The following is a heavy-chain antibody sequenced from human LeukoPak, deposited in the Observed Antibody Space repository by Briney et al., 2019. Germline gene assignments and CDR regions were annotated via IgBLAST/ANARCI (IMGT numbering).Heavy chain of an antibody. V-gene: IGHV3-48*01. D-gene: IGHD4-4*01. CDR3: ARPSNDYFDY. CDR1: GFTFSSYS. J-gene: IGHJ4*02. CDR2: ISSSSSTI. Sequence: GGSLRLSCAASGFTFSSYSMNWVRQAPGKGLEWVSYISSSSSTIYYADSVKGRFTISRDNAKNSLYPQMNSLRAEDTAVYYCARPSNDYFDYWGQGTLVTVSS.